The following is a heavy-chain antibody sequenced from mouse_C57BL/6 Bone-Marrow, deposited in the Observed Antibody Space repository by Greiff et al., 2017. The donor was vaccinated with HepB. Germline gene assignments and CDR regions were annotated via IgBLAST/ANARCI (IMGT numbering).Heavy chain of an antibody. V-gene: IGHV1-69*01. J-gene: IGHJ1*03. CDR3: ASEITTGPYFDV. Sequence: QVQLKQPGAELVMPGASVKLSCKASGYTFTSYWMHWVKQRPGQGLEWIGEIDPSDSYTNYNQKFKGKSTLTVDKSSSTAYMQLSSLTSEDSAVYYCASEITTGPYFDVWGTGTTVTVSS. CDR2: IDPSDSYT. D-gene: IGHD1-1*01. CDR1: GYTFTSYW.